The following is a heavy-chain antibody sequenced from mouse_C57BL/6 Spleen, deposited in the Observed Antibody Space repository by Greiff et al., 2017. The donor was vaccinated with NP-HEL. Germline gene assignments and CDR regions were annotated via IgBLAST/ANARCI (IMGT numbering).Heavy chain of an antibody. Sequence: VQLQESGAELVKPGASVKISCKASGYAFSSYWMNWVKQRPGTGLEWIGQIYPGDGDTNYNGKFKGKATLTADKSSSTAYMQLSSLTSEDSAVYFCGTGTSGGYFDVWGTGTTVTVSS. J-gene: IGHJ1*03. CDR1: GYAFSSYW. CDR2: IYPGDGDT. D-gene: IGHD4-1*01. CDR3: GTGTSGGYFDV. V-gene: IGHV1-80*01.